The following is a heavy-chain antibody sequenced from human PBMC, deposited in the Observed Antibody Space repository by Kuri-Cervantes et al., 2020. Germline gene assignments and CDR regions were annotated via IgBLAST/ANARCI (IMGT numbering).Heavy chain of an antibody. CDR2: IYLEDDK. CDR1: GFSLSTSGVG. CDR3: ARRFGGWFDP. J-gene: IGHJ5*02. D-gene: IGHD3-10*01. Sequence: SAPTLVNPTPTHTLTCTFSGFSLSTSGVGVGWIRQPPGKALERLAPIYLEDDKRYSPSLKSRLTITKDTSKNQVVLTMTNMDPVDTATYYCARRFGGWFDPWGQGTLVTVSS. V-gene: IGHV2-5*02.